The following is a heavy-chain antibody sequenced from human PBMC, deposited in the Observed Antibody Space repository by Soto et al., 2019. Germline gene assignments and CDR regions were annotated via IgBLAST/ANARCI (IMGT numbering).Heavy chain of an antibody. J-gene: IGHJ6*02. V-gene: IGHV5-10-1*01. Sequence: PGESLKISCKGSGYSFTIYWISWVRQMPGKGLEWMGRIDPSDSYTNYSPSFQGHVTISADKSISTAYLQWSSLKASDTAMYYCARQQKEYYYYGMDVWGQGTTVTVSS. CDR3: ARQQKEYYYYGMDV. CDR1: GYSFTIYW. CDR2: IDPSDSYT.